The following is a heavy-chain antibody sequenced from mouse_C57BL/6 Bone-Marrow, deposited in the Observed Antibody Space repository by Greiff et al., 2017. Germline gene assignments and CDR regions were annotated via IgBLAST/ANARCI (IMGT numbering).Heavy chain of an antibody. CDR1: GFTFSSYT. CDR3: ARQPLYYAMDY. CDR2: ISGGGGNT. Sequence: EVQRVESGGGLVKPGGSLKLSCAASGFTFSSYTMSWVRQTPAPRLEWVATISGGGGNTYYPDSVKGRFTISRDNAKNTLYLQMSSLRSEDTALYYCARQPLYYAMDYWGQGTSVTVSS. J-gene: IGHJ4*01. V-gene: IGHV5-9*01.